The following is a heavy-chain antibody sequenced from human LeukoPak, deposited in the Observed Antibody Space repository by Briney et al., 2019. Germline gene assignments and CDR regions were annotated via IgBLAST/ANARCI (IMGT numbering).Heavy chain of an antibody. Sequence: PGGSLRLSCVASGFTFSSYAMSWVRQAPGKGLEWVSYISGSSSTIYYADSVKGRFTISRDNAKNSLFLQMNSLRAEDTAVYYCARDCSSGSLNLDYWGQGTLVTVSS. CDR3: ARDCSSGSLNLDY. V-gene: IGHV3-48*04. CDR1: GFTFSSYA. D-gene: IGHD3-22*01. CDR2: ISGSSSTI. J-gene: IGHJ4*02.